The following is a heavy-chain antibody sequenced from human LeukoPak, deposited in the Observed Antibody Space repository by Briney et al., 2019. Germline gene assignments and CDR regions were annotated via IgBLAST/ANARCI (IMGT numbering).Heavy chain of an antibody. Sequence: GESLKISCKASGYSFTSYWIGWVRQMPGKGLEWVAIIYPGDSDTRYSPSFQGQVTISADKSVTTAYLQWSSLKASDTAMYYCARPPTYCSGGSCYDSDYWGQGTLVTVSS. J-gene: IGHJ4*02. CDR2: IYPGDSDT. V-gene: IGHV5-51*01. CDR3: ARPPTYCSGGSCYDSDY. D-gene: IGHD2-15*01. CDR1: GYSFTSYW.